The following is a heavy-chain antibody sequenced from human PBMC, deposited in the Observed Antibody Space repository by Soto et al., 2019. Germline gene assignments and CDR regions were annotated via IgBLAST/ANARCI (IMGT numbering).Heavy chain of an antibody. D-gene: IGHD1-20*01. V-gene: IGHV3-23*01. Sequence: EVELLESGGGLVQPGGSLRLSCAASGFSFNNYAMNWVRQAPGRGLEWISSISSNAANTYYADSVKGRFTISRDNSKSTLFLQMNSLRAEDTARYYCAEDLYTWSCLWGQGVLVTVSS. CDR3: AEDLYTWSCL. J-gene: IGHJ4*02. CDR2: ISSNAANT. CDR1: GFSFNNYA.